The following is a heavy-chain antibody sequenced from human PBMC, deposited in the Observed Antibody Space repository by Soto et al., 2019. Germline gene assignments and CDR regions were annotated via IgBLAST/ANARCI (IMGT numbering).Heavy chain of an antibody. CDR2: ISGSGGST. CDR3: AKDQGRGLLRMGWFDP. D-gene: IGHD1-26*01. J-gene: IGHJ5*02. V-gene: IGHV3-23*01. CDR1: GFTFSSYW. Sequence: PGGSLRLSCAASGFTFSSYWMYWVRQAPGKGLEWVSAISGSGGSTYYADSVKGRFTISRDNSKNTLYLQMNSLRAEDTAVYYCAKDQGRGLLRMGWFDPWGQGTLVTVSS.